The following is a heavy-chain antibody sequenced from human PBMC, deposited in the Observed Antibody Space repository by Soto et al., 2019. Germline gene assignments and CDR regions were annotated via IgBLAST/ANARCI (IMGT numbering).Heavy chain of an antibody. CDR1: GFTFSDYY. CDR3: ARVWPIVVVPAATYNWFDP. V-gene: IGHV3-11*01. D-gene: IGHD2-2*01. Sequence: GGSLRLSCAASGFTFSDYYMTWIRQAPGRGLEWLSYISSSGTITYYADSVRGRFTVSRDNAKNSLYLQLNSLRSEDTAVYYCARVWPIVVVPAATYNWFDPWGQGTLVTVSS. J-gene: IGHJ5*02. CDR2: ISSSGTIT.